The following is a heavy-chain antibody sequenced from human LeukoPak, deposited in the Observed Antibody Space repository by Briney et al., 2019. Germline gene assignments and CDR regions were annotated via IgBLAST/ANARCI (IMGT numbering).Heavy chain of an antibody. CDR1: GYTLTELS. D-gene: IGHD5-12*01. V-gene: IGHV1-24*01. Sequence: ASVKVSCKVSGYTLTELSMHWVRQAPGKGLEWMGGFDPEDGETIYAQKFQGRVTMTEDTSTDTAYVELSSLRSEDTAVYYCATSSGSYYYYGMDVWGQGTTVTVSS. J-gene: IGHJ6*02. CDR3: ATSSGSYYYYGMDV. CDR2: FDPEDGET.